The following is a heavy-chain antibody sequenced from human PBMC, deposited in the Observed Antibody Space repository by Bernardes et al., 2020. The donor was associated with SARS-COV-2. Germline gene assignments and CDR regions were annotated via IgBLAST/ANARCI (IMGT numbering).Heavy chain of an antibody. CDR2: TWQDGVSK. CDR1: GSIVSDYG. D-gene: IGHD6-19*01. CDR3: ARGGVMAGIRGMDV. J-gene: IGHJ6*02. V-gene: IGHV3-33*01. Sequence: GGSLRLSCAASGSIVSDYGMHWVRQAPGTGLGWVAATWQDGVSKFYADSVKGRFTISRDNSKNTIHLQMNSLRGEDTAVYFCARGGVMAGIRGMDVWGQGTTVTVSS.